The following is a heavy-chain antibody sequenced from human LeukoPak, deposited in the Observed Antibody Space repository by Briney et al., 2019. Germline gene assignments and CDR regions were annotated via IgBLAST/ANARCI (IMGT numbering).Heavy chain of an antibody. Sequence: PSETLSLTCNVSGDSISSSNYYWAWIRQPPGKGLEWIGNIYSSGSTHFSPSLRSRVTMSADKSKNQLFLKIISVTAADTAVYYCARHNMHHSDFDFWGQGTLVTVSS. CDR1: GDSISSSNYY. V-gene: IGHV4-39*01. CDR3: ARHNMHHSDFDF. D-gene: IGHD2-2*01. CDR2: IYSSGST. J-gene: IGHJ4*02.